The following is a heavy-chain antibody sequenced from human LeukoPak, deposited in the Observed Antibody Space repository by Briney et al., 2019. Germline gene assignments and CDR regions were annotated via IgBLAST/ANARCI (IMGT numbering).Heavy chain of an antibody. CDR3: ARDLPPDTAMENVAFDI. J-gene: IGHJ3*02. CDR2: IIPIFGTA. Sequence: SVKVSCKASGGTFSSYAISWVRQAPGQGLEWMGRIIPIFGTANYAQKFQGRVTITTDESTSTAYMELSSLRSEDTAVYYCARDLPPDTAMENVAFDIWGQGTMVTVSS. CDR1: GGTFSSYA. V-gene: IGHV1-69*05. D-gene: IGHD5-18*01.